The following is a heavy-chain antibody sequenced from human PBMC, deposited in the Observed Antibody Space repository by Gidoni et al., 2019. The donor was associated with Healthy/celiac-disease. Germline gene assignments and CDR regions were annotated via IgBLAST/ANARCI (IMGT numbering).Heavy chain of an antibody. J-gene: IGHJ4*02. Sequence: QVQLQQWGAGLLKPSETLSLTCAVYGWSFSGYYWSWIRQPPGKGLEWIGEINHSGSTNYNPSLKSRVTISVDTSKNQFSLKLSSVTAADTAVYYCASYGPAPRKLGFDYWGQGTLVTVSS. D-gene: IGHD2-2*01. CDR1: GWSFSGYY. V-gene: IGHV4-34*01. CDR2: INHSGST. CDR3: ASYGPAPRKLGFDY.